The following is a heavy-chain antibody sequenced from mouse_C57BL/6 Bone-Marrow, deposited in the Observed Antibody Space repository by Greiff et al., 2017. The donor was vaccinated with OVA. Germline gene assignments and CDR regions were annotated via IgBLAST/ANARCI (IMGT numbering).Heavy chain of an antibody. CDR1: GYTFTSYW. Sequence: VQLQQSGAELVKPGASVKLSCKASGYTFTSYWMQWVKQRPGQGLEWIGEIDPSDSYTNYNQKFKGKATLTVDTSSSTAYMQLSSLTSEDSAVYYCARKGPYYSNYGFDYWGQGTTLTVSS. CDR2: IDPSDSYT. CDR3: ARKGPYYSNYGFDY. J-gene: IGHJ2*01. V-gene: IGHV1-50*01. D-gene: IGHD2-5*01.